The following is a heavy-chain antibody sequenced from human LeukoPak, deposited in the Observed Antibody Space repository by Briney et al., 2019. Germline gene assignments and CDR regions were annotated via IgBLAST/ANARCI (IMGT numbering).Heavy chain of an antibody. Sequence: GGSLRLSCAASGFTFSSYNMNWVRQAPGKGLEWVSYISSTSNTIYYADSVKGRFTISRDNAKNSLYLLMNSLRAEDTAVYYCARGRGYSYGQLDYWGQGTLVTVSS. CDR2: ISSTSNTI. V-gene: IGHV3-48*01. CDR3: ARGRGYSYGQLDY. CDR1: GFTFSSYN. D-gene: IGHD5-18*01. J-gene: IGHJ4*02.